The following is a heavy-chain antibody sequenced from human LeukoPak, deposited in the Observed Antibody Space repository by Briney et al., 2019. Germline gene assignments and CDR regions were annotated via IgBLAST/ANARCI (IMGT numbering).Heavy chain of an antibody. D-gene: IGHD3-9*01. CDR2: IYPGDSDT. CDR1: GYSFTSYW. CDR3: ARYFDWLSTKYYFDY. V-gene: IGHV5-51*01. J-gene: IGHJ4*02. Sequence: GESLKISCKGSGYSFTSYWIGWVRQMPGKGLEWMGIIYPGDSDTRYRPSFQGQVTISADKSISTSYLQWSSLKASDTAMYYCARYFDWLSTKYYFDYWGQGTLVTVSS.